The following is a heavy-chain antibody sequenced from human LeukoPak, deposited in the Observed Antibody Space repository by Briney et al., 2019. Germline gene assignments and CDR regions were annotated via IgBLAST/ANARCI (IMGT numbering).Heavy chain of an antibody. CDR3: AKDLQWLVDY. CDR1: GFTFGNYA. CDR2: FSGRAEIR. Sequence: GGSLRLSCAASGFTFGNYAMSWVRQAPGQGLEWVSTFSGRAEIRDYPDSLEGRFTISRDNFKNTLYLQMNSLRPEDTAIYYCAKDLQWLVDYWGQGTLVTVSS. J-gene: IGHJ4*02. V-gene: IGHV3-23*01. D-gene: IGHD6-19*01.